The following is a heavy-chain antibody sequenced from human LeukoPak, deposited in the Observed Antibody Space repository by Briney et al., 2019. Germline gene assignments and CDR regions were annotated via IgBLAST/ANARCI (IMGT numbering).Heavy chain of an antibody. J-gene: IGHJ4*02. CDR1: GFTFSNYA. D-gene: IGHD3-10*01. V-gene: IGHV3-30-3*01. CDR3: VKERTGTYTLDY. Sequence: PGRSLRLSCAATGFTFSNYAIHWGRQAPGKGLEWVAFISYDGSRQHYADSVKGRFTIPRDNSKNTLNLQMNSLRAEDTAVYYCVKERTGTYTLDYWGQGTLVTVSS. CDR2: ISYDGSRQ.